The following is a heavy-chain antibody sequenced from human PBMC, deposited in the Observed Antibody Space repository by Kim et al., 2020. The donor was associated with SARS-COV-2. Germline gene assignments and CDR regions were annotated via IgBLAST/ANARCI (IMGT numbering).Heavy chain of an antibody. CDR1: GFTFDDYA. CDR2: ISWNSGSI. CDR3: AKVKYSSSWYSTLFDY. J-gene: IGHJ4*02. D-gene: IGHD6-13*01. Sequence: GGSLRLSCAASGFTFDDYAMHWVRQAPGKGLEWVSGISWNSGSIGYADSVKGRFTISRDNAKNSLYLQMNSLRAEDTALYYCAKVKYSSSWYSTLFDYWGQGTLVTVSS. V-gene: IGHV3-9*01.